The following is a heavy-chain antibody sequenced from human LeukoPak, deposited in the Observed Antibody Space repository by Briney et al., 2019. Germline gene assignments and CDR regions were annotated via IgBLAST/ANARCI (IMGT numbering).Heavy chain of an antibody. D-gene: IGHD3-9*01. Sequence: GGSLRLSCAASGFTFSSYWMHWVRQAPGKGLVWVSRINSDGSSTSHADSVKGRFTISRDNAKNTLYLQMNSLRAEDAAVYYCARESPVYDILTGPYWAYYYGMDVWGQGTTVTVSS. CDR2: INSDGSST. V-gene: IGHV3-74*01. CDR3: ARESPVYDILTGPYWAYYYGMDV. J-gene: IGHJ6*02. CDR1: GFTFSSYW.